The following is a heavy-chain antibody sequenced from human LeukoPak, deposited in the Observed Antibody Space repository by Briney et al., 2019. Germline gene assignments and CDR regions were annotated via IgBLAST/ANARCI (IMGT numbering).Heavy chain of an antibody. Sequence: GGSLRLSCAASDFTFSATWMNWVRQAPGKGLEWVGRIKSEIDGGATDYAAPVQGRFTISRDDSQATLYLQMNSLKTEDTAVYYCTTGGSVIVAGTRAFGIWGQGTMVTVSS. J-gene: IGHJ3*02. D-gene: IGHD5-12*01. V-gene: IGHV3-15*07. CDR3: TTGGSVIVAGTRAFGI. CDR2: IKSEIDGGAT. CDR1: DFTFSATW.